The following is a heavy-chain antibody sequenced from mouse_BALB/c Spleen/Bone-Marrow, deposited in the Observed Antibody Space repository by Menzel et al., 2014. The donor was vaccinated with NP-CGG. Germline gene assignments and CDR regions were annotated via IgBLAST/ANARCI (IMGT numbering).Heavy chain of an antibody. V-gene: IGHV1-80*01. CDR3: ARGGISIDY. CDR1: GYAFSIYW. J-gene: IGHJ2*01. Sequence: VQLQESGAELVRPGSSVKISCKASGYAFSIYWMNWVKQRPGQGLEWIGQIYPGDDDTDYNGKFKGKATLTADRSSSTAYMRLNSLTSEDSAVYFCARGGISIDYWGQGTTLTVSS. CDR2: IYPGDDDT.